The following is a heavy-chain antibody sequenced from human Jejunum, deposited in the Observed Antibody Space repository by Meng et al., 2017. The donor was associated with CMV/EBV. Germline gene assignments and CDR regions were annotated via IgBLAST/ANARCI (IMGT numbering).Heavy chain of an antibody. Sequence: WVRQAPRKGLEWVANINQYGSEKYYVDSVKGRFTISRDNAKNSLYLQMNSLRAEDTAVYFCARGACRYCSSTSPDQYYYYYAMDVWGQGTTVTVSS. J-gene: IGHJ6*02. V-gene: IGHV3-7*01. D-gene: IGHD2-2*01. CDR2: INQYGSEK. CDR3: ARGACRYCSSTSPDQYYYYYAMDV.